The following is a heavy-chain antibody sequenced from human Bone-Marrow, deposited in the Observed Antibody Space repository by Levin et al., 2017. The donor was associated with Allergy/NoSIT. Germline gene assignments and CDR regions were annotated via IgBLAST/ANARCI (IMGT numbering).Heavy chain of an antibody. CDR1: GFTFSNAW. D-gene: IGHD1-26*01. V-gene: IGHV3-15*07. Sequence: GESLKISCAASGFTFSNAWMNWVRQAPGKGLEWVGRIKSKTDGGTTDYAAPVKGRFTISRDDSKNTLYLQMNSLKTEDTAVYYCTTDVQSGTYWGGHYYYYYGMDVWGQGTTVTVSS. CDR3: TTDVQSGTYWGGHYYYYYGMDV. J-gene: IGHJ6*02. CDR2: IKSKTDGGTT.